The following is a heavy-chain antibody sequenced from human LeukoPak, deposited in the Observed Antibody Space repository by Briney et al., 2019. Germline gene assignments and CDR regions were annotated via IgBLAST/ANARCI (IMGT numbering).Heavy chain of an antibody. Sequence: SETLSLTCTVSGGTISSYYWSWIRQPAGKGLEWIGRIYTSGSTNYNPSLKSRVTMSVDTSKNQFSLKLSSVTAADTAVYYCARRRYDFWSGYPNDAFDIWGQGTMVTVSS. CDR1: GGTISSYY. D-gene: IGHD3-3*01. V-gene: IGHV4-4*07. CDR3: ARRRYDFWSGYPNDAFDI. CDR2: IYTSGST. J-gene: IGHJ3*02.